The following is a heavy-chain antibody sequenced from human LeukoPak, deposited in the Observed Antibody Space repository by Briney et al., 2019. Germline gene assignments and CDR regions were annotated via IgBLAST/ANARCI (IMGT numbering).Heavy chain of an antibody. V-gene: IGHV1-18*01. J-gene: IGHJ4*02. CDR3: ARAGKLITMIVLLEEDFGY. Sequence: ASVKVSCKASGYTFTSYGISWVRQAPGQGLEWMGWISAYNGNTNYAQKLQGRVTMTTDTSTSTAYMELRSLRSDDTAVYYCARAGKLITMIVLLEEDFGYWGQGTLVTVSS. CDR2: ISAYNGNT. CDR1: GYTFTSYG. D-gene: IGHD3-22*01.